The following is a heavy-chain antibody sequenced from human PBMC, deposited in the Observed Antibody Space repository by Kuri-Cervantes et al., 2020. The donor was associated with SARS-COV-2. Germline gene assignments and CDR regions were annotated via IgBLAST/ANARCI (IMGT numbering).Heavy chain of an antibody. CDR3: ARDHLPQTYYYDSSGYYHYYYYGMDV. V-gene: IGHV4-61*01. Sequence: GSLRLSCTVSGGSVSSGSYYWSWIRQPPGKGLEWIGYIYYSGSTNYNPSLKSRVTISVDTSKNQFSLKLSSVTAADTAVYYCARDHLPQTYYYDSSGYYHYYYYGMDVWGQGTTVTVSS. CDR2: IYYSGST. J-gene: IGHJ6*02. CDR1: GGSVSSGSYY. D-gene: IGHD3-22*01.